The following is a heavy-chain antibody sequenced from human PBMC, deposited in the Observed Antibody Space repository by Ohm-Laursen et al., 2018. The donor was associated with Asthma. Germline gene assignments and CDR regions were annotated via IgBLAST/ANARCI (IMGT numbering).Heavy chain of an antibody. CDR2: IYYSGST. D-gene: IGHD2-15*01. CDR1: GGSISSGGYY. CDR3: ARENCSGGSCLNDY. V-gene: IGHV4-31*03. J-gene: IGHJ4*02. Sequence: SQTLSLTCTVSGGSISSGGYYWSWIRQHPGKGLEWIGYIYYSGSTYYNPSLKSRVTISVDTSKNQFSLKLSSVTAADTAVYYCARENCSGGSCLNDYWGQGTLVTVSS.